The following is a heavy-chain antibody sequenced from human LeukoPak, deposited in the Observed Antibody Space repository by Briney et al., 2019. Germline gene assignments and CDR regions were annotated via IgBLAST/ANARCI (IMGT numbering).Heavy chain of an antibody. CDR1: GFTFSSYA. CDR2: ISYDGSNK. Sequence: PGGSLRLSCAASGFTFSSYAMHWVRQAPGKGLEWVAVISYDGSNKYYADSVKGRFTISRDNAKNSLYLQMNSLRAEDTAVYYCAKAGLAARQGGGDDYWGQGTLVTVSS. CDR3: AKAGLAARQGGGDDY. J-gene: IGHJ4*02. V-gene: IGHV3-30-3*01. D-gene: IGHD6-6*01.